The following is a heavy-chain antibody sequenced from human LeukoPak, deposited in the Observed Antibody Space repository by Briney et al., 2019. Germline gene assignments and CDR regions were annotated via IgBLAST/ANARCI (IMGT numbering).Heavy chain of an antibody. J-gene: IGHJ5*02. D-gene: IGHD2-2*02. V-gene: IGHV1-24*01. CDR2: FDPEDGKT. Sequence: ASVKVSCKVSGYTLTELSMHWVRQAPGKGLEWMGGFDPEDGKTIYAQKFQGRVTMTEDTSTDTAYMELSSLRSEDTAVYYCATAAGYCSRTSCYTLGAYWFDPWGQGTLVTVSS. CDR1: GYTLTELS. CDR3: ATAAGYCSRTSCYTLGAYWFDP.